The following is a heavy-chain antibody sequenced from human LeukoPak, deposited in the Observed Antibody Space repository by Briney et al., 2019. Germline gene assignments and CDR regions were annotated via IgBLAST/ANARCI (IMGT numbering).Heavy chain of an antibody. V-gene: IGHV4-39*07. Sequence: SETLSLTCTVSGDSISSSLYYWAWIRQPPGKGLEWIGSIYYTGSTYYNPSLKSRVTISVDTSKKQFSLKLSSVTAADTAVYYCARIRFVVVTAIAYYFDYWGQGTLVTVSS. D-gene: IGHD2-21*02. CDR2: IYYTGST. CDR3: ARIRFVVVTAIAYYFDY. CDR1: GDSISSSLYY. J-gene: IGHJ4*02.